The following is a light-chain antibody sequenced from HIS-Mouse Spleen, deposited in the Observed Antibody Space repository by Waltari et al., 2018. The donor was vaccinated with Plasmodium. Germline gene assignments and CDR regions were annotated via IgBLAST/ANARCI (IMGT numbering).Light chain of an antibody. CDR2: DNN. CDR3: GTWDSSLSAGVV. CDR1: SSNIGNNY. Sequence: QSVLTQPPSVSAAPGQKVTISCSGSSSNIGNNYVSWYQQLPGTAPKLLIYDNNNRPSGIPDRFSGSTSGTSATLGITGLQTGDEADYYCGTWDSSLSAGVVFGGGTKLTVL. J-gene: IGLJ2*01. V-gene: IGLV1-51*01.